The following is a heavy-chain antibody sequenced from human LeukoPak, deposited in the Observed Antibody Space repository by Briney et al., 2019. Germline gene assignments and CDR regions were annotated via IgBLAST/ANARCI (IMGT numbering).Heavy chain of an antibody. J-gene: IGHJ4*02. CDR3: ARHQYYDFWSGYYDRSTAYDY. CDR1: GYSFTSYW. Sequence: GESLKISCKGSGYSFTSYWIGWVRQIPGKGLGWMGIIYPGDSDTRYSPSFQGQVTISADKSISTAYLQWSSLKASDTAMYYCARHQYYDFWSGYYDRSTAYDYWGQGTLVTVSS. V-gene: IGHV5-51*01. D-gene: IGHD3-3*01. CDR2: IYPGDSDT.